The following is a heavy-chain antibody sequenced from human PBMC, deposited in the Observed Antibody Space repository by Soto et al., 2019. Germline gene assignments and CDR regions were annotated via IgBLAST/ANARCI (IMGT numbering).Heavy chain of an antibody. J-gene: IGHJ5*02. CDR2: ISYDGSNK. Sequence: QVQLVESGGGVVQPGRSLRLSCAASGFTFSSYGMHWVRQAPGKGLEWVAVISYDGSNKYYADSVKGRFTISRDNSKNTLYLQMNSVRAEDTAVYYCAARDSYSWFDPWGQGTLVTVSS. CDR3: AARDSYSWFDP. V-gene: IGHV3-30*03. D-gene: IGHD5-12*01. CDR1: GFTFSSYG.